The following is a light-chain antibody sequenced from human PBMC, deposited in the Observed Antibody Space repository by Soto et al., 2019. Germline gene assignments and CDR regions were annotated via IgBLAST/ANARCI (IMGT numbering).Light chain of an antibody. CDR3: SAWDDDLSGRI. Sequence: QSVLTQPPSASGTPGQRVTISCSGSRSNIGSNFVIWYQQLPGTAPKLLIHNSDQRPSGVPDRFSGSKSDTSASLAISGLQSDDEADYYCSAWDDDLSGRIFGGGTQLTVL. CDR1: RSNIGSNF. CDR2: NSD. V-gene: IGLV1-44*01. J-gene: IGLJ2*01.